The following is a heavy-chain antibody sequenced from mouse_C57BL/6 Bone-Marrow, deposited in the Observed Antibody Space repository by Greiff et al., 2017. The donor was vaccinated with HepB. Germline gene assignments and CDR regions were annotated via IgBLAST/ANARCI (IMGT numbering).Heavy chain of an antibody. CDR3: ARDDHYYGSSWFAY. V-gene: IGHV1-66*01. D-gene: IGHD1-1*01. CDR1: GYSFTSYY. J-gene: IGHJ3*01. Sequence: QVQLQQSGPELVKPGASVKISCKASGYSFTSYYIHWVKQRPGQGLEWIGWIYPGSGNTKYNEKFKGKATLTADTSSSTAYMQLSSLTSEDSAVYYCARDDHYYGSSWFAYWGQVTLVTVSA. CDR2: IYPGSGNT.